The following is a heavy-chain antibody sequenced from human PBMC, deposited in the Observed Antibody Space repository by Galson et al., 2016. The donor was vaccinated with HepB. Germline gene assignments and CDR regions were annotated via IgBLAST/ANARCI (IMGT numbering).Heavy chain of an antibody. CDR1: GYSFTSYW. J-gene: IGHJ4*02. V-gene: IGHV5-51*01. CDR3: ARQEYSAIYVAFDY. D-gene: IGHD3-16*01. CDR2: IYPGDSDA. Sequence: QSGAEVKKPGESLKISCKSSGYSFTSYWIGWVRQMPGKGLEWMGIIYPGDSDARYSPSFQGQVTISVDKSISTAYLQWSSLKASDTAMYYRARQEYSAIYVAFDYWGQGTPVSVSS.